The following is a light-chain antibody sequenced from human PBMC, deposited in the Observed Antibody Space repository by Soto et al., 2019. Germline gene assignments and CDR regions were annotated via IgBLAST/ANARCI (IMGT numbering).Light chain of an antibody. Sequence: DIQMTQSPPTLSASVGDRVTTTCRASQSIRHYLAWYQQMPGKAPKLLIYGASTLESGVPSRFSGSGSETQFTLTLSSLQPDDFGTYFCQHHNSYSQTFGQGTKVEI. J-gene: IGKJ1*01. CDR1: QSIRHY. V-gene: IGKV1-5*01. CDR3: QHHNSYSQT. CDR2: GAS.